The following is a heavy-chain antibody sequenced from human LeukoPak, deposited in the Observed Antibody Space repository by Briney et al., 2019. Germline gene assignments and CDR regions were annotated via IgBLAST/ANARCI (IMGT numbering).Heavy chain of an antibody. Sequence: PSETLSLTCTVSGGSIRSSTNFWGWVRQPPGKGLEWIGSIYRGGRTYHNPSLKSRVTISVDPSKNQFSLNLSSVTAADTAVYYCVRHEEEDGYNAQTFDYWGQGTLVTVSS. CDR1: GGSIRSSTNF. CDR2: IYRGGRT. V-gene: IGHV4-39*01. J-gene: IGHJ4*02. CDR3: VRHEEEDGYNAQTFDY. D-gene: IGHD5-24*01.